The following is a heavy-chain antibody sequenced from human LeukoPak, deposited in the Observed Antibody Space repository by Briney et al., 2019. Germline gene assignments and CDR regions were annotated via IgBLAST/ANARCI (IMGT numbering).Heavy chain of an antibody. CDR2: IYYSGST. CDR1: GGSISSYY. V-gene: IGHV4-59*12. CDR3: ARRKMYGSGSYRGIDY. Sequence: SETLSLTCTVSGGSISSYYWSWIRQPPGKGLEWIGYIYYSGSTNYNPSLKSRVTISVDTSKNQFSLKLSSVTAADTAVYYCARRKMYGSGSYRGIDYWGQGTLVTVSS. D-gene: IGHD3-10*01. J-gene: IGHJ4*02.